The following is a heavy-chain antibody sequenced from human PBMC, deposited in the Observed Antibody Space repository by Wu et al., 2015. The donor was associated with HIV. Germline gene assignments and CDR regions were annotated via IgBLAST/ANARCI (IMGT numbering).Heavy chain of an antibody. CDR1: GYTFTDYY. J-gene: IGHJ6*02. D-gene: IGHD5-12*01. CDR2: INIKTGDS. Sequence: QVQLVQSGAEVKEPGASVKVSCKASGYTFTDYYIHWVRQAPGQGLEWMGWINIKTGDSNSARNFKGRITMTRDTSMSTAYMELSSLKSEDTAVYYCARNTDSVATSLYSLGVWGQGTVVTVSS. V-gene: IGHV1-2*02. CDR3: ARNTDSVATSLYSLGV.